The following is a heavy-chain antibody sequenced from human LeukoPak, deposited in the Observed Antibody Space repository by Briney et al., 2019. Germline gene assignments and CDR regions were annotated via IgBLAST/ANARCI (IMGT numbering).Heavy chain of an antibody. V-gene: IGHV3-23*01. CDR1: GFTFSSTS. CDR2: TVGGGDGT. CDR3: AKHKEDYGDSCLDDS. Sequence: GGSLRLSCAASGFTFSSTSMSWVRQAPGKGLEWVAVTVGGGDGTYYADSVKGRFTISRDNSNNTLYLQMNSLRAEDTAVYYCAKHKEDYGDSCLDDSWGQGALVAVSS. J-gene: IGHJ5*01. D-gene: IGHD4-17*01.